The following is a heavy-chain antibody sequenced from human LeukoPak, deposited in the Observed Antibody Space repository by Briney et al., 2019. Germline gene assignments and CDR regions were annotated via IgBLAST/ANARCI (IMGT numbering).Heavy chain of an antibody. Sequence: NSGGSLRLSCAASGFTFSSYAMNWVRQAPGKGLEWVSSISSSSSYIYYADSVKGRFTISRDNAKNSLYLQMNSLRAEDTAVYYCARPPYQWLVSSRGFYWYFDLWGRGTLVTVSS. CDR2: ISSSSSYI. CDR1: GFTFSSYA. V-gene: IGHV3-21*01. J-gene: IGHJ2*01. D-gene: IGHD6-19*01. CDR3: ARPPYQWLVSSRGFYWYFDL.